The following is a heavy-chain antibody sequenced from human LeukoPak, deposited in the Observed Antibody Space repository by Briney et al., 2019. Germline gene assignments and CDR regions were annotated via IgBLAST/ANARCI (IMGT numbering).Heavy chain of an antibody. CDR3: ARDQNIAARPHFDY. J-gene: IGHJ4*02. V-gene: IGHV4-61*02. D-gene: IGHD6-6*01. Sequence: SETLSLTCTVSGGSISSSSYYWSWIRQPAGKGLEWIGRIYTSGSTNYNPSLKSRVTMSVDTSKNQFSLKLSSVTAADTAVYYCARDQNIAARPHFDYWGQGTLVTVSS. CDR1: GGSISSSSYY. CDR2: IYTSGST.